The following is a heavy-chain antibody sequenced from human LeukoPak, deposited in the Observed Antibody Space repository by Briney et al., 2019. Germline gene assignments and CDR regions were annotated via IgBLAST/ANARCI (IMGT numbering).Heavy chain of an antibody. V-gene: IGHV1-8*01. CDR2: MNPSSGNT. CDR3: ARDFVGDSSSGY. J-gene: IGHJ4*02. Sequence: GASVKVSCKASGYTFISYDINWVRQATGQGLEWMGWMNPSSGNTGYAQKLQGRVTMTTDTSTSTAYMELKSLRSDDTAVYYCARDFVGDSSSGYWGQGTLVTVSS. CDR1: GYTFISYD. D-gene: IGHD6-6*01.